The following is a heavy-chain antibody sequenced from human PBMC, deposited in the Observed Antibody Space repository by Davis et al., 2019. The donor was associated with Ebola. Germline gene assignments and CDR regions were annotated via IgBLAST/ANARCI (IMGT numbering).Heavy chain of an antibody. V-gene: IGHV4-59*12. CDR3: ARGSIVVVPAAIFRAFDI. D-gene: IGHD2-2*01. Sequence: SETLSLTCTVSGGSISSYYWSWIRQPPGKGLEWIGYIYYSGSTYYNPSLESRVTISVDRSKNQFSLKLSSVTAADTAVYYCARGSIVVVPAAIFRAFDIWGQGTMVTVSS. CDR1: GGSISSYY. J-gene: IGHJ3*02. CDR2: IYYSGST.